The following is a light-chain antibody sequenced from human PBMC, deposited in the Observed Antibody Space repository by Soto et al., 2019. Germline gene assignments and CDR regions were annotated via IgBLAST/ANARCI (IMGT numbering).Light chain of an antibody. Sequence: DIQMTQSPSSLSASVGDRVTISCRASQSMSSYLNWYQQKPGKAPKLLIYAASSLQSGVPSGFSGSGSGTDFTLTISSLQPEDFATYYCQQSYSTLRAFGGGTKVDIK. CDR1: QSMSSY. CDR2: AAS. CDR3: QQSYSTLRA. J-gene: IGKJ4*01. V-gene: IGKV1-39*01.